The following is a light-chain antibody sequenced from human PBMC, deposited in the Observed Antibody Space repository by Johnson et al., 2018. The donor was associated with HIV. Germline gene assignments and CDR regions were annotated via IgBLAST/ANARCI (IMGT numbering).Light chain of an antibody. V-gene: IGLV1-51*01. CDR2: DNN. CDR1: SSNIGNNY. CDR3: GTWDSSLSAAYF. J-gene: IGLJ1*01. Sequence: QSVLTQPPSVSVAPGQKVTISCSGSSSNIGNNYVSWYQQLPGTAPKLLIYDNNKGPSGIPDRFSGSKSGTSATLGITGLQTGDEADYYCGTWDSSLSAAYFFGTGTKVTVL.